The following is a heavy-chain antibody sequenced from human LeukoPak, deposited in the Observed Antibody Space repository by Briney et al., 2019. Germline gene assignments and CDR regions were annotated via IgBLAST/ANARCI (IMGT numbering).Heavy chain of an antibody. CDR3: VMAISGYDPQRFDY. Sequence: GGXXRLSCAASGFTVSSYXXXXVRQAPGXXXXXXXAISSNGGSTFYADSXXXXFXXXRDNSKNTLYLQMSSLRPXDTAVYYCVMAISGYDPQRFDYWGQGTLVTVSS. CDR1: GFTVSSYX. V-gene: IGHV3-64D*06. D-gene: IGHD5-12*01. J-gene: IGHJ4*02. CDR2: ISSNGGST.